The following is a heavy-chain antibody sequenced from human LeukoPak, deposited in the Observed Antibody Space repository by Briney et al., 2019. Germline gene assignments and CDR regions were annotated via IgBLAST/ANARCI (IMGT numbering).Heavy chain of an antibody. J-gene: IGHJ4*02. V-gene: IGHV4-39*07. Sequence: SETLSLTCTVSGAPIPYSGPYYWSWIRQPAGERLAYIGSVYSSGKTHYTPSLQTRVTVSLDRSRNQSSLSLYSSTAADTAVYYCARVGGFAYCGGDCYPLGYWGQGTLVTVSS. CDR2: VYSSGKT. CDR1: GAPIPYSGPYY. D-gene: IGHD2-21*02. CDR3: ARVGGFAYCGGDCYPLGY.